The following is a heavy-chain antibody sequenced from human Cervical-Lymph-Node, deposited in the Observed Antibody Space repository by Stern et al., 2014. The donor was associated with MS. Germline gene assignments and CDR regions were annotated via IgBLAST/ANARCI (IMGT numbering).Heavy chain of an antibody. J-gene: IGHJ5*02. Sequence: VQLVESGGGLVKPGGSLRLSCAASGFTFSDFYMTWMRQAPGKGLEWVSYISTSGSTIYYADSVKGRFPISRDNAKKLLYLQMTSLRAEDTAVYYCVRSGAGNWFDPWGQGTLVTVSS. CDR3: VRSGAGNWFDP. D-gene: IGHD3-10*01. V-gene: IGHV3-11*01. CDR2: ISTSGSTI. CDR1: GFTFSDFY.